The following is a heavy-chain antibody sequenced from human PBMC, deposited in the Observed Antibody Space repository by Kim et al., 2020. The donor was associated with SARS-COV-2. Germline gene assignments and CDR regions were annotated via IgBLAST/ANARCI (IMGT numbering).Heavy chain of an antibody. V-gene: IGHV3-23*01. CDR1: GFTFSSYA. J-gene: IGHJ6*02. Sequence: GGSMRLSCAASGFTFSSYAMSWVRQAPGKGLEWVSAISGSGGSTYYADSVKGRFTISRDNSKNTLYLQMNSLRAEDTAVYYCAKDGTITIVGVSPTRYYYYYGMDVWGQGTTVTVSS. D-gene: IGHD3-3*01. CDR3: AKDGTITIVGVSPTRYYYYYGMDV. CDR2: ISGSGGST.